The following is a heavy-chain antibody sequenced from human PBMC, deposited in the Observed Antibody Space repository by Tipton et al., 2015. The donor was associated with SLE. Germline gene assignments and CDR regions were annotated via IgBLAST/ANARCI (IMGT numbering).Heavy chain of an antibody. CDR2: IYYSGST. Sequence: TLSLTCTVSGGSISNYYWNWIRQPPGKGLEWIGNIYYSGSTNYIPSLESRVTISIDTSKNQFSLSLKSVTAADTAVYYCARGSVRADDYWGQGTLVTVSS. CDR3: ARGSVRADDY. V-gene: IGHV4-59*01. J-gene: IGHJ4*02. CDR1: GGSISNYY. D-gene: IGHD4-17*01.